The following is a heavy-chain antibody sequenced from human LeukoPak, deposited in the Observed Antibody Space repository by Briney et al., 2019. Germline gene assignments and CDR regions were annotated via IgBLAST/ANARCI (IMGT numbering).Heavy chain of an antibody. Sequence: ASVKVSCKASGYTFTGYYMHWVRQAPGQGLEWMGWISAYNGNTNYAQKLQGRVTMTTDTSTSTAYMELRSLRSDDTAVYYCARGSDGDYDYWGQGTLVTVSS. D-gene: IGHD4-17*01. CDR1: GYTFTGYY. J-gene: IGHJ4*02. V-gene: IGHV1-18*04. CDR3: ARGSDGDYDY. CDR2: ISAYNGNT.